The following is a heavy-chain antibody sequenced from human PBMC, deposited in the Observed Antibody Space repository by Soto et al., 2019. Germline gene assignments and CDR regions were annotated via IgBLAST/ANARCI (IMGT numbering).Heavy chain of an antibody. CDR2: VFFDGNNK. V-gene: IGHV3-30*18. D-gene: IGHD3-16*01. CDR3: TKGGTVPFDY. Sequence: QVEFMQSGGGVVQPGRSLRLSCATSGITFSRYAMHWVRQAPGKRMEWVAVVFFDGNNKYYGDSVKGRFTVSRDNSKNTTYLQMSGLRPEDSGVYYCTKGGTVPFDYWGQGSLVSVSS. CDR1: GITFSRYA. J-gene: IGHJ4*02.